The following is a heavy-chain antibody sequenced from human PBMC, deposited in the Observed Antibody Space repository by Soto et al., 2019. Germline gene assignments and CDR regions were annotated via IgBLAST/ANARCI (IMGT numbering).Heavy chain of an antibody. Sequence: PGGSLSLSCASSGFTCSSHARHWVSQHPGKGLEWEAVISYDGSNKYYADSVKCRFTISRDNSKNTLYLQMNSLRAEDTAVYYCARDSPSRAPYYDFWSGYYSYGMDVWGQGTTVTVSS. CDR1: GFTCSSHA. V-gene: IGHV3-30-3*01. D-gene: IGHD3-3*01. CDR3: ARDSPSRAPYYDFWSGYYSYGMDV. CDR2: ISYDGSNK. J-gene: IGHJ6*02.